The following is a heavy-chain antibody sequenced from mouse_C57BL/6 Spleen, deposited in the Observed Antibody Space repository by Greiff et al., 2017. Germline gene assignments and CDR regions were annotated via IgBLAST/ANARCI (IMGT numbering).Heavy chain of an antibody. D-gene: IGHD2-13*01. CDR2: ISYDGSN. Sequence: EVKLMESGPGLVKPSQSLSLTCSVTGYSITSGYYWNWIRQFPGNKLEWMGYISYDGSNNYNPSLKNRISITRDTSKNQFFLKLNSVTTEDTATYYGARGRYYGDYYYAMDYWGQGTSVTVSS. CDR3: ARGRYYGDYYYAMDY. V-gene: IGHV3-6*01. CDR1: GYSITSGYY. J-gene: IGHJ4*01.